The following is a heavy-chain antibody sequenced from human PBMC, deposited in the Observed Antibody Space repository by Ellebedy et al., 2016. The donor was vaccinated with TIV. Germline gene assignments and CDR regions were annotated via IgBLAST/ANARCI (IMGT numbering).Heavy chain of an antibody. CDR3: VWGFGEQQLAHYYYGMDF. D-gene: IGHD6-13*01. CDR2: IIPIFGTA. Sequence: SVKVSXKASGGTFSSYAISWVRQAPGQGLEWMGGIIPIFGTANYAQKFQGRVTITADESTSTAYMELSSLRSEDTAVYYCVWGFGEQQLAHYYYGMDFWGQGTTVTVSS. CDR1: GGTFSSYA. J-gene: IGHJ6*02. V-gene: IGHV1-69*13.